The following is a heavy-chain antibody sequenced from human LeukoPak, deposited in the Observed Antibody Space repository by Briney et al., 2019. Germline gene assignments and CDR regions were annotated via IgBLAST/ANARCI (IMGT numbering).Heavy chain of an antibody. CDR1: AFTFGSYW. V-gene: IGHV3-23*01. J-gene: IGHJ3*02. CDR3: AKDDKWLKLPFDI. CDR2: ISGSGGST. D-gene: IGHD6-19*01. Sequence: GGSLRLSCAASAFTFGSYWMSWVRQAPGKGLEWVSAISGSGGSTYYADSVKGRFTISRDNSKNTLYLQMNSLRAEDTAVYYCAKDDKWLKLPFDIWGQGTMVTVSS.